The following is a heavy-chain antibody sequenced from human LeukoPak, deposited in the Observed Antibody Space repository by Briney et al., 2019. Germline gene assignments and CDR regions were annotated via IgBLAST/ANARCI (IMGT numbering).Heavy chain of an antibody. CDR2: ITSSSSYI. CDR1: GYTFSYYS. J-gene: IGHJ3*02. Sequence: GGSLRLSCAASGYTFSYYSMNWVRQAPGKGLEWVSSITSSSSYIYYADSVRGRFTISRDNAKNSLYLQMNSLRAEDTAVYHCAAYSYGQTDAFDIWGQGTMVTVSS. D-gene: IGHD5-18*01. CDR3: AAYSYGQTDAFDI. V-gene: IGHV3-21*01.